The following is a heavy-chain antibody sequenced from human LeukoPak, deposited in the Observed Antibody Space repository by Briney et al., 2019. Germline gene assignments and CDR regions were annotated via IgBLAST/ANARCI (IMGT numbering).Heavy chain of an antibody. V-gene: IGHV3-30*04. CDR2: ISYDGSNK. Sequence: PGGSLRLSCAASGFTFSSYAMHWVRQAPGKGLEWVAVISYDGSNKYYADSVKGRFTISRDNSKNTLYLQMNSLRAEDTAMYYCARDLITMVRGVIIYYGMDVWGKGTTVTVSS. CDR3: ARDLITMVRGVIIYYGMDV. J-gene: IGHJ6*04. CDR1: GFTFSSYA. D-gene: IGHD3-10*01.